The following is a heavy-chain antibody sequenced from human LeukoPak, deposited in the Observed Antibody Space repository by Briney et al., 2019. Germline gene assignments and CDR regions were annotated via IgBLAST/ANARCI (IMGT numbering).Heavy chain of an antibody. Sequence: QPGGSLRLSCAASGFTFSGYWMHWVRQAPGKGLVWVSRINSDGSSTSYADSVKGRSTISRDNAKNTLYLQMNSLRAEDTAVYYCARAGYYYYYYMDVWGKGTTVTVSS. CDR3: ARAGYYYYYYMDV. CDR1: GFTFSGYW. V-gene: IGHV3-74*01. J-gene: IGHJ6*03. CDR2: INSDGSST.